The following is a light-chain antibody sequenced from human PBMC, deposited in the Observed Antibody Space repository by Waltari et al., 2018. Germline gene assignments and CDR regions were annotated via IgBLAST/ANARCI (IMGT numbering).Light chain of an antibody. CDR3: QQLSSYPIT. CDR2: GAS. V-gene: IGKV1-9*01. Sequence: DIQLTQSPSFLSASVGDRVPIPCRASQGISSYLAWFQQKPGKAPNLLIYGASTLQSGVPSRFSGSGSGTEFTLTISSLQPEDFATYYCQQLSSYPITFGQGTRLEIK. J-gene: IGKJ5*01. CDR1: QGISSY.